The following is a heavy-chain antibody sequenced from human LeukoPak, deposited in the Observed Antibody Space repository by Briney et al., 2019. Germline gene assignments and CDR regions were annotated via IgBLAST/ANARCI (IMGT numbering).Heavy chain of an antibody. D-gene: IGHD5-18*01. Sequence: SETLSLTCTVSGGSMSSSNYYWGWIRQPPEKGLEWIGSMYYSGSTNYNPSLKSRVTISEDKSKNQFSLKLTSVTAADTAVYYCRIRGYSYVLDYWGQGTLVTVSS. J-gene: IGHJ4*02. V-gene: IGHV4-39*07. CDR1: GGSMSSSNYY. CDR3: RIRGYSYVLDY. CDR2: MYYSGST.